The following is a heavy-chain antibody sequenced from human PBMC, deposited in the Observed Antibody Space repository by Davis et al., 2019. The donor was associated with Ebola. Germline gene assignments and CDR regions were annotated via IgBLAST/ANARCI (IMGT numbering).Heavy chain of an antibody. D-gene: IGHD4-17*01. CDR2: INSNSGGT. Sequence: ASVKVSCKASGGSFSGYAINWVRQAPGQGLEWMGWINSNSGGTLYAHKFQGRVTMTSDTSISTAYMDVSGLRHDDTAVYYCARGDYSDIDYWGQGTLVTVSS. J-gene: IGHJ4*02. CDR1: GGSFSGYA. V-gene: IGHV1-2*02. CDR3: ARGDYSDIDY.